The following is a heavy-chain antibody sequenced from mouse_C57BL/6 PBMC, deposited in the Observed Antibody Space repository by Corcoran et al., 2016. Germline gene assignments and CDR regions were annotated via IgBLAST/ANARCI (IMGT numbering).Heavy chain of an antibody. CDR1: GYTFTTYG. V-gene: IGHV9-3*01. CDR3: ARGGYYYGSSYGYFDV. D-gene: IGHD1-1*01. J-gene: IGHJ1*03. Sequence: QIQLVQSGPELKKPGETVKISCKASGYTFTTYGMSWVKQAPGKCVKWMGWINTYSGVPTYADDFKGRFAFSLDTSASTAYLQINNLKNEDTATYFCARGGYYYGSSYGYFDVWGTGTTVTVSS. CDR2: INTYSGVP.